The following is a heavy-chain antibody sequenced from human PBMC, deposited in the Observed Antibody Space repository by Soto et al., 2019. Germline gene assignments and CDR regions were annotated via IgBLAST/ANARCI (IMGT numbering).Heavy chain of an antibody. CDR1: GGSFSGYY. CDR3: ARVRSGHDSY. CDR2: INHSGST. V-gene: IGHV4-34*01. Sequence: QVQLQQWGAGLLKPSETLSLTCAVYGGSFSGYYWSWIRQPPGKGLEWIGEINHSGSTNYNPSLKSRVTISVDTSKNQFSLKLSSVTAADTAVYYCARVRSGHDSYWGQGTLVTVSS. D-gene: IGHD5-12*01. J-gene: IGHJ4*02.